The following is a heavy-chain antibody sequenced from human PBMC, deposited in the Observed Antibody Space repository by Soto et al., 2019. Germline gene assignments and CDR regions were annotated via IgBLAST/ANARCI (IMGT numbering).Heavy chain of an antibody. J-gene: IGHJ4*02. CDR1: GDSVSSSRAA. Sequence: PSQTLSLTCAISGDSVSSSRAAWNWIRQSPSRGLEWLGRTYYRSKWYDDYAVSVKGRISINPDTSKNQFSLHMSSVTPEDTAVYFFKSEGAASTDYGGYMDFCGPGTLVTLSS. V-gene: IGHV6-1*01. CDR2: TYYRSKWYD. D-gene: IGHD3-10*01. CDR3: KSEGAASTDYGGYMDF.